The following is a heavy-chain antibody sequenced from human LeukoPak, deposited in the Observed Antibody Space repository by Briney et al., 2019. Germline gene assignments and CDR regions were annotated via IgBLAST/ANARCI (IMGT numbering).Heavy chain of an antibody. CDR1: GGSISSSSDY. V-gene: IGHV4-39*07. J-gene: IGHJ1*01. CDR3: ARGYCTNAVCSLGPTQA. Sequence: SETLSLTCIVSGGSISSSSDYWGWIRQPPGKGLEWIGSFYYSGRTYYNPSLKSRVTISVDTSKNHFSLKLSSVTAADTAVYYCARGYCTNAVCSLGPTQAWGQGTLVTVSS. D-gene: IGHD2-8*01. CDR2: FYYSGRT.